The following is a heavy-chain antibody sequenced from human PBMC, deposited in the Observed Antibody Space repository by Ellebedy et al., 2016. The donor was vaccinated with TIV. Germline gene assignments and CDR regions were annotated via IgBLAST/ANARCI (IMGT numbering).Heavy chain of an antibody. Sequence: ASVKVSCKASGYTFTSYGISWVRQAPGQGLEWMGWISAYNGNTNYAQKLQGRVTITTDTSTSTAYMELRSLRSDDTAVYYCARPEGYYYGSGSYQFDYWGQGTLVTVSS. D-gene: IGHD3-10*01. V-gene: IGHV1-18*04. CDR3: ARPEGYYYGSGSYQFDY. CDR2: ISAYNGNT. J-gene: IGHJ4*02. CDR1: GYTFTSYG.